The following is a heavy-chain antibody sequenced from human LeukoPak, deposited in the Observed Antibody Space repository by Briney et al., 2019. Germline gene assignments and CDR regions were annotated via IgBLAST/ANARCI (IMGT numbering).Heavy chain of an antibody. V-gene: IGHV4-59*12. Sequence: PSETLSLTCTVSGGSISSYYWSWIRQPPGKGLEWIGNIYYSGSTYYNPSLESRVTMSLVTSKNQFSLKLSSVTAADTAVYYCARDENGYVWGSFRAWGQGTLVTVSS. D-gene: IGHD3-16*02. CDR1: GGSISSYY. CDR3: ARDENGYVWGSFRA. J-gene: IGHJ5*02. CDR2: IYYSGST.